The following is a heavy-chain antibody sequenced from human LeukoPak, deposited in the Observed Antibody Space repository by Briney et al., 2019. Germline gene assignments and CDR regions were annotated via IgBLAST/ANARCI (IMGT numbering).Heavy chain of an antibody. CDR2: ISSSGGST. D-gene: IGHD4-23*01. CDR1: GFTFSSYA. CDR3: AKDLNYGGNSYYFDY. J-gene: IGHJ4*02. Sequence: GGSLRLSCAASGFTFSSYAMSWVRQAPGKGLEWVSAISSSGGSTYYADSVKGRFTISRDNSKNTLYLQMNSLRAEDTAVYYCAKDLNYGGNSYYFDYWGQGALVTVSS. V-gene: IGHV3-23*01.